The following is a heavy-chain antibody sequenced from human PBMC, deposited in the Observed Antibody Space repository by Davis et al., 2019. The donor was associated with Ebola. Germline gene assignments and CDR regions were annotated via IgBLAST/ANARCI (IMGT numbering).Heavy chain of an antibody. CDR1: GGSFSGYY. J-gene: IGHJ6*02. CDR3: ARGRYDFLYGMDV. D-gene: IGHD3-3*01. V-gene: IGHV4-34*01. CDR2: INHSGST. Sequence: PSETLSLTCAVYGGSFSGYYWSWIRQPPGKGLEWIGEINHSGSTNYNPSLKSRATISVDTSKNQFSLKLSSVTAADTAVYYCARGRYDFLYGMDVWGQGTTVTVSS.